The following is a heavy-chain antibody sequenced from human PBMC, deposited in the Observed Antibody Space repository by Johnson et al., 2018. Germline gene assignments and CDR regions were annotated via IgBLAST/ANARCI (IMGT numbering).Heavy chain of an antibody. CDR3: ARVEYCGDDCYFLYFQH. CDR2: IIPIFGTT. J-gene: IGHJ1*01. D-gene: IGHD2-21*02. V-gene: IGHV1-69*01. CDR1: GGTFSSYA. Sequence: QVQLQESGAEVKKPGSSVKVSCKASGGTFSSYAISWVRQAPGQGLAWMGGIIPIFGTTNYAQQFQGRVTITADDPTSTAYMERRSLRSEDTAVYYCARVEYCGDDCYFLYFQHWGQGTLVTVSS.